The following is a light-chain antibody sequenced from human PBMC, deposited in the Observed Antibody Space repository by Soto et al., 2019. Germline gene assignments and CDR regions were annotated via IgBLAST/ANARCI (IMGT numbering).Light chain of an antibody. CDR1: QSVSSN. V-gene: IGKV3-15*01. J-gene: IGKJ3*01. Sequence: EIVMTQSPATLSVSPGERATLSCRASQSVSSNLAWYQQKPGQAPRLLIYDTFPRATGIPARFSGSGSGTEFTLTISSLQSEDFAVYYCQQVNTYTFGPGTKVDIK. CDR2: DTF. CDR3: QQVNTYT.